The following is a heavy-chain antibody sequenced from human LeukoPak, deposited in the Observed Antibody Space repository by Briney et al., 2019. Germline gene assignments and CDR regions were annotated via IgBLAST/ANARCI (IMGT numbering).Heavy chain of an antibody. J-gene: IGHJ3*02. CDR2: INWNGGST. CDR3: ARDPVVDTAMGDAFDI. D-gene: IGHD5-18*01. Sequence: GGSLRLSCAASGFTFDDYGMSWVRQAPGKGLEWVSGINWNGGSTGYADSVKGRFTISRDHAKNSLYLQMNSLRAEDTALYYCARDPVVDTAMGDAFDIWGQGTMVTVSS. CDR1: GFTFDDYG. V-gene: IGHV3-20*04.